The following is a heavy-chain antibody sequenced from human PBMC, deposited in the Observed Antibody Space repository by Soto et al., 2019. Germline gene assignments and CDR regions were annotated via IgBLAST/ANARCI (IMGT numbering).Heavy chain of an antibody. CDR2: IYYGGST. CDR1: GGSISSGDYY. CDR3: ARVRAPYSSGWYEDY. D-gene: IGHD6-19*01. V-gene: IGHV4-30-4*01. Sequence: PSETLSLTCTVSGGSISSGDYYWSWIRQPPGKGLEWIGYIYYGGSTYYNPSLKSRVTISVDTSKNQFSLKLSSVTAADTAVYYCARVRAPYSSGWYEDYWGQGTLVTVSS. J-gene: IGHJ4*02.